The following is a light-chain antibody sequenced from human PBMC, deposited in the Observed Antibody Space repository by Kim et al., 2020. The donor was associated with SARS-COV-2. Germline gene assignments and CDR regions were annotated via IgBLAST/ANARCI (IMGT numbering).Light chain of an antibody. CDR2: RNN. CDR3: SVWDSSLSAVV. J-gene: IGLJ2*01. V-gene: IGLV10-54*01. CDR1: SNNVGNQG. Sequence: QAGLTQPPSVSKDLRQTATLTCTGNSNNVGNQGAAWLQQHQGHPPKLLSYRNNNRPSGISERLSASRSGNTASLTITGLQPEDEADYYCSVWDSSLSAVVFGGGTQLTVL.